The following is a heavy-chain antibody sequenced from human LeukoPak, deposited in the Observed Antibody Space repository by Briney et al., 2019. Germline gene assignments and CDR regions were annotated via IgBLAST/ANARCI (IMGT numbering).Heavy chain of an antibody. Sequence: GGSLRLSCAASRFTFSSYEMTWVRQAPGKGLEWVSYISSSGSTIYYADSVKGRFTISRDNAKNSLYLQMNSLRAEDTAVYYCARQRGDILTGYYMPRGFDYWGQGTLVTVSS. J-gene: IGHJ4*02. CDR1: RFTFSSYE. CDR2: ISSSGSTI. CDR3: ARQRGDILTGYYMPRGFDY. D-gene: IGHD3-9*01. V-gene: IGHV3-48*03.